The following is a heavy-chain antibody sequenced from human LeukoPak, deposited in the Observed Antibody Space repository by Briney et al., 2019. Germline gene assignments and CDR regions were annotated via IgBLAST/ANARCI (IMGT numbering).Heavy chain of an antibody. J-gene: IGHJ4*02. Sequence: KPSETLSLTCTVSGSSISNFYWTWIRQPPGEGLEWIGFISYNGGTTHYNPSLKSRVTMSVATSYNQFSLRLSSVTASDTAIYYCARHSEASPHYFDYWGQGALVTVSS. D-gene: IGHD1-26*01. V-gene: IGHV4-59*08. CDR1: GSSISNFY. CDR2: ISYNGGTT. CDR3: ARHSEASPHYFDY.